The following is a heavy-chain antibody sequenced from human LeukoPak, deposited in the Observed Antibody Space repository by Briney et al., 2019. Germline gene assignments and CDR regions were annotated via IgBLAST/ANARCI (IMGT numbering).Heavy chain of an antibody. V-gene: IGHV3-33*01. CDR1: GFTFSSYG. J-gene: IGHJ3*01. Sequence: GGSLRLSCAASGFTFSSYGMHWVRQAPGKGLEWVAVIWYDGSNKYYADSVKGRFTISRDNSKNTLYLQMNSLTAEDTAIYYCAREVGGSRAFDVWGQGTMVTVSS. CDR3: AREVGGSRAFDV. CDR2: IWYDGSNK. D-gene: IGHD6-13*01.